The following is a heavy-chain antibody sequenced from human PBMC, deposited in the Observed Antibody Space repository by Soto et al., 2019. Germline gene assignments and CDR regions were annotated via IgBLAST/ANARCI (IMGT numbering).Heavy chain of an antibody. V-gene: IGHV1-69*01. CDR3: ARGQQLANYYYYGMDV. J-gene: IGHJ6*02. D-gene: IGHD6-13*01. Sequence: QVQLVQSGAEVKKPGSSVKVSCKASGGTFSSYAISWVRQAPGQGPEWMGGIIPIFGTANYAQKFQGRVTITADESTSTAYMELRSLRSEDTAVYYCARGQQLANYYYYGMDVWGQGTTVTVSS. CDR2: IIPIFGTA. CDR1: GGTFSSYA.